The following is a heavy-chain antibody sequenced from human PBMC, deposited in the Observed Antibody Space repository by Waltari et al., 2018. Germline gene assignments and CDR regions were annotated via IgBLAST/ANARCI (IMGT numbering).Heavy chain of an antibody. D-gene: IGHD3-22*01. CDR2: IYGGGST. V-gene: IGHV3-53*01. CDR3: ARGGGDSSGYYYVAFDY. J-gene: IGHJ4*02. CDR1: GFTVSSNY. Sequence: EVQLVESGGGLIQPGGSLRLSCAASGFTVSSNYMSWVRQAPGKGLEWVSVIYGGGSTYYADSVKGRFTISRDNSKNTLYLQMNSLRAEDTAVYYCARGGGDSSGYYYVAFDYWGQGTLVTVSS.